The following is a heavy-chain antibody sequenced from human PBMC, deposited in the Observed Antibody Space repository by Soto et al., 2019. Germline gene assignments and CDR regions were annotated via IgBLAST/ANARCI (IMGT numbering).Heavy chain of an antibody. CDR2: MNPNSGNT. J-gene: IGHJ5*02. CDR3: ARRVNSGACSRWFDP. D-gene: IGHD1-20*01. Sequence: QVQLVQSGAEVKKPGASVKVSCKASGYTFTSYDINWVRQATGQGLEYLGWMNPNSGNTGYVQKFQGRVTMTRDTSISTAYIELSRMRSQDTAVYFCARRVNSGACSRWFDPWGQGTLVTVSS. V-gene: IGHV1-8*01. CDR1: GYTFTSYD.